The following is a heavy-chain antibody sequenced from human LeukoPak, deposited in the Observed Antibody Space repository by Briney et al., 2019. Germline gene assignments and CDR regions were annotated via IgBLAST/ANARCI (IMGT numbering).Heavy chain of an antibody. CDR3: ARDLRSYSSGYAFDY. J-gene: IGHJ4*02. CDR2: IYASGST. Sequence: PSQTLSLTCTVSGDSISSANYYWSWIRQPAGKGLEWIGRIYASGSTNYNPSLRSRVTISVDTSKSQFSLKLSSVTAADTAVYYCARDLRSYSSGYAFDYWGQGTLVTVSS. CDR1: GDSISSANYY. V-gene: IGHV4-61*02. D-gene: IGHD6-19*01.